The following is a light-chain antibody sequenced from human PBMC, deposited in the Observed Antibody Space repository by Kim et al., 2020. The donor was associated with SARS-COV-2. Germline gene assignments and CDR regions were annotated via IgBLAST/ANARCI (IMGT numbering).Light chain of an antibody. J-gene: IGKJ5*01. CDR2: GAS. V-gene: IGKV1-17*01. Sequence: ASVGDIVTSTCRASQDIRIYLAWEQQKPGKSPRRLIYGASTLQSGVPSRFSDSGSGTEFTLAISRLQPEDFATYYCLQHDTDPFTFGQGTQVEIK. CDR3: LQHDTDPFT. CDR1: QDIRIY.